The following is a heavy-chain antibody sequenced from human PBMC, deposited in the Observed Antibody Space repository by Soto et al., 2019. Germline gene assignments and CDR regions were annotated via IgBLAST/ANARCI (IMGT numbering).Heavy chain of an antibody. V-gene: IGHV4-31*03. Sequence: QVQLQESGPGLVKPSQTLSLTCTVSGGSISSGGYYWSWIRQHPGKGLEWIGYIYYSGSTYYNPSLKSRVTIAVDTSKNQFSLKLSSVTAADTAVYYCARGSEARSSMDYWGQGTLVTVSS. D-gene: IGHD6-6*01. CDR1: GGSISSGGYY. CDR3: ARGSEARSSMDY. CDR2: IYYSGST. J-gene: IGHJ4*02.